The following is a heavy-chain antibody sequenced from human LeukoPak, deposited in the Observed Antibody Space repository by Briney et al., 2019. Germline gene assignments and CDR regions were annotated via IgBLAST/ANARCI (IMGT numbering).Heavy chain of an antibody. J-gene: IGHJ4*02. D-gene: IGHD3-22*01. Sequence: GGSLRLSCAASGFTVGSNYMSWVRQAPGKGLEWVSRINSDESNTSYADSVKGRFMISRDNAKNTLYLQMNSLRAEDTAVYYCHLSDSSGDYIDSWGQGTLVTVSS. CDR3: HLSDSSGDYIDS. V-gene: IGHV3-74*01. CDR1: GFTVGSNY. CDR2: INSDESNT.